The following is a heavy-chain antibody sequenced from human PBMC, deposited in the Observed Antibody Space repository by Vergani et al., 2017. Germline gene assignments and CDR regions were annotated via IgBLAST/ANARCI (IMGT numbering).Heavy chain of an antibody. Sequence: VQLVESGGGLVKPGGSLRLSCAASGFTVSSNYMSWVRQAPGKGLEWVSVIYSGGSTYYADSVKGRFTISRHNSKNTLYLQMNSLRAEDTAVYYCARGPLRWRGAFDIWGQGTMVTVSS. CDR1: GFTVSSNY. V-gene: IGHV3-53*04. J-gene: IGHJ3*02. D-gene: IGHD4-23*01. CDR3: ARGPLRWRGAFDI. CDR2: IYSGGST.